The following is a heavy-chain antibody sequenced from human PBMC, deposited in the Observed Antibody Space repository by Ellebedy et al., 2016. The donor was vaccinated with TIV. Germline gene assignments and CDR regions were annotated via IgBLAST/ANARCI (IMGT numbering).Heavy chain of an antibody. D-gene: IGHD5-24*01. J-gene: IGHJ4*02. CDR3: ARDEVLMAILYYFDY. Sequence: GGSLRLXXAASGFDFSDYHMSWVRQAPGKGLEWVSAISGGGGSTYYADSVKGRFTISRDNSKNTLYLQMNSLRAEDTAVYYCARDEVLMAILYYFDYWGQGTLVTVSS. CDR2: ISGGGGST. V-gene: IGHV3-23*01. CDR1: GFDFSDYH.